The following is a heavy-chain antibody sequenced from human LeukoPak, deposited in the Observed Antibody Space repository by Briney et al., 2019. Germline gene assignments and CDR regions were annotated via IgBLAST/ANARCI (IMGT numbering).Heavy chain of an antibody. CDR3: AKDRYSYAFEYSDS. V-gene: IGHV3-48*01. D-gene: IGHD5-18*01. CDR1: GFTFSSYS. CDR2: ISGSSSDI. J-gene: IGHJ4*02. Sequence: GGSLRLSCAASGFTFSSYSMDWVRQAPGKGPEWISYISGSSSDIHYADSVKGRFTISRDNSKNTLSLQVSSLRTEDTAVYYCAKDRYSYAFEYSDSWGQGTLVTVSS.